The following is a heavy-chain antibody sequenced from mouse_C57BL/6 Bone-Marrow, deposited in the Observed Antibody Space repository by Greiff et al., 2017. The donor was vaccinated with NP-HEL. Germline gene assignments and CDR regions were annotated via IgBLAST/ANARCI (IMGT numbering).Heavy chain of an antibody. J-gene: IGHJ3*01. V-gene: IGHV1-81*01. D-gene: IGHD2-4*01. CDR2: IYPRSGNT. CDR3: ARCPLGGLRAWFAY. CDR1: GYTFTSYG. Sequence: VQLQQSGAELARPGASVKLSCKASGYTFTSYGISWVKQRTGQGLEWIGEIYPRSGNTYYNEKFKGKATLTADKSSSTAYMELRSLTSEDSAVCFCARCPLGGLRAWFAYWGQGTLVTVSA.